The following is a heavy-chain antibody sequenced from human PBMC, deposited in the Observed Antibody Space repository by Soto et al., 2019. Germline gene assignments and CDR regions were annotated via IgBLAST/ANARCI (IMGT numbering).Heavy chain of an antibody. CDR2: ISAYNGNT. CDR3: ARDRDLQYYYYYGMDV. J-gene: IGHJ6*02. V-gene: IGHV1-18*01. CDR1: GYTFTSYG. Sequence: QVQLVQSGAEVKKPGASVKVSCKASGYTFTSYGISWVRQAPGQGLEWMGWISAYNGNTNYAQKLQGRVTMTTDTSTSTADMELRSLRSDDTAVYYCARDRDLQYYYYYGMDVWGQGTTVTVSS.